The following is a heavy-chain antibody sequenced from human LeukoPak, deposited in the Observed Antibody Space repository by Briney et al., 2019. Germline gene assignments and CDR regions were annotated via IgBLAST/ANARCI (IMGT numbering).Heavy chain of an antibody. CDR3: AREIAAAGPRDDAFDI. D-gene: IGHD6-13*01. CDR1: GFTFSSYS. V-gene: IGHV3-48*04. J-gene: IGHJ3*02. CDR2: ISSSGSTI. Sequence: GGSLRLSCAASGFTFSSYSMSWVRQAPGKGLEWVSYISSSGSTIYYADSVKGRFTISRDNAKNSLYLQMNSLRAEDTAVYYCAREIAAAGPRDDAFDIWGQGTMVTVSS.